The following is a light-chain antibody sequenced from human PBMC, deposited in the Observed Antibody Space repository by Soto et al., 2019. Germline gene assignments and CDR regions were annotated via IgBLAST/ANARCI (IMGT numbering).Light chain of an antibody. Sequence: QSALTQPASVSGSPGQSITISCTGTNSDVGGYNYVSWYQQHPGKAPKLMIYDVSNRPSGVSNRFSGSKSGNTASLTISGLQAEDEADYYCSSYTSGSTRVFGGGTQLTVL. CDR2: DVS. CDR3: SSYTSGSTRV. CDR1: NSDVGGYNY. V-gene: IGLV2-14*01. J-gene: IGLJ7*01.